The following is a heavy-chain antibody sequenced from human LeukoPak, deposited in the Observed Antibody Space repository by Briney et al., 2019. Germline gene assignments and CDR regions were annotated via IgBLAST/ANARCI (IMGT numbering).Heavy chain of an antibody. D-gene: IGHD3-10*01. Sequence: GGSLRLSCAASGFTFSSYSMNWVRQAPGRGLEWVASINQHGSQIHYVDSVKGRFTISRDNAKNSLYLEVSSLRAEDTAEYYCARLFGEVTIYDYWGQGTLVTVSS. CDR2: INQHGSQI. CDR1: GFTFSSYS. J-gene: IGHJ4*02. CDR3: ARLFGEVTIYDY. V-gene: IGHV3-7*01.